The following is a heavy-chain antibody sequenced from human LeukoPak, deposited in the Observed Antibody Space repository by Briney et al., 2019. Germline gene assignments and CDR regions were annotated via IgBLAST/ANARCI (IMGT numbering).Heavy chain of an antibody. J-gene: IGHJ5*02. CDR1: GFIFSDHY. CDR3: VRNHRHWFDP. Sequence: GGSLRLSCAASGFIFSDHYMDWVRQAPGKGLEWVGRTRNEANIYTTKYAASVKGRFTVSRDDSKNSLYLQMNSLKPEDTAVYYCVRNHRHWFDPWGQGALVTASS. V-gene: IGHV3-72*01. CDR2: TRNEANIYTT.